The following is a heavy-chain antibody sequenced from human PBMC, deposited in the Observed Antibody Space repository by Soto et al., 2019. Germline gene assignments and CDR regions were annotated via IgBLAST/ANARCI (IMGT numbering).Heavy chain of an antibody. CDR2: IYYSGTT. D-gene: IGHD6-19*01. Sequence: QVQLQESGPGLVKPSQTLSLTCTVSGGSINSGGYYWSWIRQHPGKGLEWIGYIYYSGTTYYNPSLTRRVTISADTSKDQFSPTLSSVTAADTAVYYCARESVAVARKPSYHFDYWGQGTLVTVSS. CDR3: ARESVAVARKPSYHFDY. CDR1: GGSINSGGYY. J-gene: IGHJ4*02. V-gene: IGHV4-31*03.